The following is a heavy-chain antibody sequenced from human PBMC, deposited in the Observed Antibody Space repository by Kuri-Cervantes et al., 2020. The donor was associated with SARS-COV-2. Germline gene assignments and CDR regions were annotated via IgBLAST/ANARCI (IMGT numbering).Heavy chain of an antibody. Sequence: SETLSLTCAVYGGSFSDYYWSWVRQPPGKGLEWIGEINHSGNTNYNPSLKSRVTISVDTSKNQFSLKLSSVTAADTAVYYCARGGGYTIFGVVTWVDYYYYMDVWGKGTTVTVSS. D-gene: IGHD3-3*01. J-gene: IGHJ6*03. CDR1: GGSFSDYY. V-gene: IGHV4-34*01. CDR3: ARGGGYTIFGVVTWVDYYYYMDV. CDR2: INHSGNT.